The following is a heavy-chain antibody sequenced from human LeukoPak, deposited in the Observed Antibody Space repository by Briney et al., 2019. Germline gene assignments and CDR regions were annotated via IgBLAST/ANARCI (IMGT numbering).Heavy chain of an antibody. Sequence: SQTLSLTCAVSGDSVSSNSAAWNWIRQSPSRGLEWLGRTYYGSKWYNDYAVSAKSRITINPDTSKNQFSLQLNSVTPEDTAVYYCVRDDGIGLDAFDVWSPGTMVTVSS. CDR2: TYYGSKWYN. J-gene: IGHJ3*01. CDR1: GDSVSSNSAA. CDR3: VRDDGIGLDAFDV. D-gene: IGHD1-14*01. V-gene: IGHV6-1*01.